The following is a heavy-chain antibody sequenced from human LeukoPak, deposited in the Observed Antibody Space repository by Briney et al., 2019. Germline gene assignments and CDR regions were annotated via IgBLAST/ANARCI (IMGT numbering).Heavy chain of an antibody. V-gene: IGHV3-21*01. J-gene: IGHJ4*02. D-gene: IGHD3-22*01. Sequence: PGGSLRLSCAASGFTFGSYSMNWVRQAPGKGLEWVSSISSSSSYIYYADSVKGRFTISRDNAKNSLYLQMNSLRAEDTAVYYCARVTAYYYDSSGYFDQWGQGTLVTVSS. CDR3: ARVTAYYYDSSGYFDQ. CDR1: GFTFGSYS. CDR2: ISSSSSYI.